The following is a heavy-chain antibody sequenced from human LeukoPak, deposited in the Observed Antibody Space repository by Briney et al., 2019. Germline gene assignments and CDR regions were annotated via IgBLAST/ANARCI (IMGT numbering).Heavy chain of an antibody. CDR3: ARQNSGARLNV. J-gene: IGHJ6*02. Sequence: PSETLSLTCTVSGDSMSSYYWSWIRQPPGKGLEWIGHIYYSGSTDYNPSLKSRLTISVDTSKNQFSLQLSSVTAAGTAVYFCARQNSGARLNVWGQGTTVTVSS. CDR1: GDSMSSYY. D-gene: IGHD6-25*01. CDR2: IYYSGST. V-gene: IGHV4-59*08.